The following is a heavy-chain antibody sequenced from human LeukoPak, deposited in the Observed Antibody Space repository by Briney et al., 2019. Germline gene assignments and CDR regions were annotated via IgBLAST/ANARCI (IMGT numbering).Heavy chain of an antibody. D-gene: IGHD7-27*01. CDR3: ARDLTGDQFFDP. CDR1: GGSISNDGYY. Sequence: SETLSLTCNVSGGSISNDGYYWSWIRQHPGKGLEWLGYIYYSGSTYYNPSLKSRVTLSVDTSKSQFSLRLSSVTAADTAVYYCARDLTGDQFFDPWGQGTLVTVST. CDR2: IYYSGST. J-gene: IGHJ5*02. V-gene: IGHV4-31*03.